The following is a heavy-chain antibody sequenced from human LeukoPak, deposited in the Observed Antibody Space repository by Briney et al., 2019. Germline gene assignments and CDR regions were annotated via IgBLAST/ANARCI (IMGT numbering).Heavy chain of an antibody. D-gene: IGHD6-19*01. Sequence: SETLSLTCSVSDDSITMYYWTWIRQPPGKGLEWIGYVDHAGSTNFNPSLNGRVSISRDTTKNQFSLKLSSVTAADTAVYYCASVSSGWYWGYWGQGTLVTVSS. J-gene: IGHJ4*02. CDR1: DDSITMYY. V-gene: IGHV4-59*12. CDR2: VDHAGST. CDR3: ASVSSGWYWGY.